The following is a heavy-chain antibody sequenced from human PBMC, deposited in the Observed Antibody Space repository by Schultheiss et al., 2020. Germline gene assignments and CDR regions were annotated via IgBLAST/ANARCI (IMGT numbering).Heavy chain of an antibody. CDR1: GGSISSYY. CDR3: ARGGAPIAAAGTPDAFDI. V-gene: IGHV4-4*07. D-gene: IGHD6-13*01. CDR2: IYTSGST. Sequence: SETLSLTCTVSGGSISSYYWSWIRQPAGKGLEWIGRIYTSGSTNYNPSLKSRVTMSVDTSKNQFSLKLSSVTAADTAVYYCARGGAPIAAAGTPDAFDIWGQGTMVTVSS. J-gene: IGHJ3*02.